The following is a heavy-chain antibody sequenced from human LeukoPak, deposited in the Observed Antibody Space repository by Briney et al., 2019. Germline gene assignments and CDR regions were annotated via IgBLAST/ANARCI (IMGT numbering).Heavy chain of an antibody. CDR2: IYPGDSDT. CDR3: ARSWRGGAYFDY. Sequence: GESLKISCKGSGYKFTNRWIAWVRQMPGKGLECMGIIYPGDSDTTYSPSFKGQVTISADKSINTAYLQWGSLKASDTAMYYCARSWRGGAYFDYWAQGTLVTVSS. CDR1: GYKFTNRW. D-gene: IGHD3-3*01. V-gene: IGHV5-51*01. J-gene: IGHJ4*02.